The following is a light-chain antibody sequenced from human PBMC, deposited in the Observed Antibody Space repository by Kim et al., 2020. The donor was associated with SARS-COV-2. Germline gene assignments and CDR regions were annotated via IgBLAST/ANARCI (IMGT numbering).Light chain of an antibody. CDR1: QSINFW. CDR3: LQDYNYPWT. Sequence: SLGEVVTITCRASQSINFWFAWYQQKPGKAPKLLIYDASNLGSGVPSRFSGSGSGTDFTLTISSLQPEDFATYYCLQDYNYPWTFGQGTKVDIK. V-gene: IGKV1-5*01. CDR2: DAS. J-gene: IGKJ1*01.